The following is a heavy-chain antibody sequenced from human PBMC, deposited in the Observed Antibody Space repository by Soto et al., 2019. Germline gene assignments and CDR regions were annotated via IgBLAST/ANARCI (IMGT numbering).Heavy chain of an antibody. D-gene: IGHD2-15*01. Sequence: QVQLQESGPGLAKPSETLSLTCTVSGVSIRSYYWCWIRQSAGMGVEWLGRIYPSGRTSYNAALTGRVTMSVDTSKNQFTLTLTSVTAADTAVYFCARDQGSRYYYGMDVWGQGTTVTVSS. J-gene: IGHJ6*02. CDR2: IYPSGRT. CDR3: ARDQGSRYYYGMDV. CDR1: GVSIRSYY. V-gene: IGHV4-4*07.